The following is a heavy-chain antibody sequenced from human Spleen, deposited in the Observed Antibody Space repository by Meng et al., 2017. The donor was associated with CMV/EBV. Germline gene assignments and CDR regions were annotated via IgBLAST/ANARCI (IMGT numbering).Heavy chain of an antibody. D-gene: IGHD2-15*01. CDR2: IIPIFGKA. Sequence: ISWGRQDPGEGIGGIGGIIPIFGKANYAKKFQDRVTITTDQSTNTAYMGMRGLRFEDTAVYYCARIGICSGDGCYTGDYSSRHFDYWGQGTLVTVSS. CDR3: ARIGICSGDGCYTGDYSSRHFDY. V-gene: IGHV1-69*05. J-gene: IGHJ4*02.